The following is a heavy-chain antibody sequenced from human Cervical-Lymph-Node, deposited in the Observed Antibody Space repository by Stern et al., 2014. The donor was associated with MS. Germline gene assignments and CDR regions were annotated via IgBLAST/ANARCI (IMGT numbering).Heavy chain of an antibody. J-gene: IGHJ6*02. CDR3: ATDRDDFRSGYSAPTKGYGLDV. Sequence: VQLVESGAEVKKPGASVKVSCKVSRYTLTELSMHWVRQAPGKGLEWMGGFDPEDGEKIYAQKFQGRVTMTEDTSTDTAYMELSSLRSEDTAVYYCATDRDDFRSGYSAPTKGYGLDVWGQGTTVTVTS. D-gene: IGHD3-3*01. CDR2: FDPEDGEK. V-gene: IGHV1-24*01. CDR1: RYTLTELS.